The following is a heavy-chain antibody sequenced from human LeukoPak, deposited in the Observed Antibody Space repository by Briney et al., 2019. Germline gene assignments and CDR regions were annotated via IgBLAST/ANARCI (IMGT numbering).Heavy chain of an antibody. V-gene: IGHV3-30*18. CDR1: GFTFSSYG. CDR3: AKGVEPAAKGGWFDP. D-gene: IGHD2-2*01. Sequence: PGGSLRFSCAASGFTFSSYGMHWVRQAPGKGLEWVAVISYDGSNKYYADSVKGRFTISRDNSKNTLYLQMNSLRAEDTAVYYCAKGVEPAAKGGWFDPWGQGTLVTVSS. J-gene: IGHJ5*02. CDR2: ISYDGSNK.